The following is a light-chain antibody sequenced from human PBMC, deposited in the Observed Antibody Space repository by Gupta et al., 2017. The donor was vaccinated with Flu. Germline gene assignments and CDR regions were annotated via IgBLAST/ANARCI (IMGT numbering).Light chain of an antibody. CDR3: QHECCSPRT. CDR1: QTLNSDF. V-gene: IGKV3-20*01. J-gene: IGKJ1*01. Sequence: EIVFTQSPGTLSLCPGERATLSCRASQTLNSDFLGWYQQKPGQAPRFLIYGASNRADGIPDRFSGSGSGTEFTLTISRREPDDFAVYYCQHECCSPRTFGQGTTVEIK. CDR2: GAS.